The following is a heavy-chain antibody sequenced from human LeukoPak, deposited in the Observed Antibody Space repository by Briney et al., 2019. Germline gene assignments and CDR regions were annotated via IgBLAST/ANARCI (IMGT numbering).Heavy chain of an antibody. CDR3: ARTTVTTAFHI. Sequence: SGPTLVKPTQTLTLTCTFSGFSLSTSGVGVGWIRQPPGKALEWLALIYWDDDKRYSPSLKSRLTITKDTSKNQVVLTMTNMDPVDTATYHCARTTVTTAFHIWGQGTMVTVSS. J-gene: IGHJ3*02. V-gene: IGHV2-5*02. D-gene: IGHD4-17*01. CDR1: GFSLSTSGVG. CDR2: IYWDDDK.